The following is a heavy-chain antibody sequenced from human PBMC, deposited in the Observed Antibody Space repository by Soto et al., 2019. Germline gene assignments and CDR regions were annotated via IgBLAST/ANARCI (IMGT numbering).Heavy chain of an antibody. D-gene: IGHD2-15*01. CDR3: ARTFYCSGGSCYSFGRHYYYYYMDV. V-gene: IGHV4-59*12. CDR2: IYYSGST. Sequence: SETLSLTCTVSGGSISSYYWSWIRQPPGKGLEWIGYIYYSGSTNYNPSLKSRVTISVDTSKNQFSLKLSSVTAADTAVYYCARTFYCSGGSCYSFGRHYYYYYMDVWGKGTTVTVSS. J-gene: IGHJ6*03. CDR1: GGSISSYY.